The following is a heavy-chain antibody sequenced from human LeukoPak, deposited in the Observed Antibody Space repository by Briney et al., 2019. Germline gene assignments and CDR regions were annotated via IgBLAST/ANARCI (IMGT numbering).Heavy chain of an antibody. CDR2: ISSSDTTI. V-gene: IGHV3-11*01. Sequence: GGSLRLSCAASGFTFSDYYMSWIRQAPGKGLEWVSYISSSDTTIQYADSVKGRFTISRDNARNLLYLQTNSLRAQDTAVYYCARVSYYGSGTHYYFEYWGQGTLVTVSS. CDR1: GFTFSDYY. D-gene: IGHD3-10*01. J-gene: IGHJ4*02. CDR3: ARVSYYGSGTHYYFEY.